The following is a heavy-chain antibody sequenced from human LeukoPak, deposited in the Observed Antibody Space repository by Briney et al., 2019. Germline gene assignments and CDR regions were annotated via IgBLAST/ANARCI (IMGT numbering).Heavy chain of an antibody. CDR2: ISSSGSTI. Sequence: GGSLRLSCAASGFTFSSYEMNWVRQAPGKGLEWVSYISSSGSTIYYADSVKGRFTISRDNTKNSLYLQMKSLRADDTAVYYCARVGKNGWDFDHWGQGTLVTVSS. V-gene: IGHV3-48*03. J-gene: IGHJ4*02. CDR3: ARVGKNGWDFDH. D-gene: IGHD6-19*01. CDR1: GFTFSSYE.